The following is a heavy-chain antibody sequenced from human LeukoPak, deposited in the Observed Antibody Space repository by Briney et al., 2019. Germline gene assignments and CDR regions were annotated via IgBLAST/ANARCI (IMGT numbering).Heavy chain of an antibody. CDR1: GYTFTSYG. J-gene: IGHJ5*02. CDR3: ARDFTLRYFDWNHRFDP. V-gene: IGHV1-18*01. D-gene: IGHD3-9*01. Sequence: ASVKVSCKASGYTFTSYGISWVRQAPGQGLEWMGWISAYNGNTNYAQKLQGRVTMTTDTSTSTAYMELRSLRSDDTAVYYCARDFTLRYFDWNHRFDPWGQGTLVTVSS. CDR2: ISAYNGNT.